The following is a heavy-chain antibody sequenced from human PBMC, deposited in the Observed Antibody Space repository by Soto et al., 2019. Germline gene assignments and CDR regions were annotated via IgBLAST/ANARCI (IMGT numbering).Heavy chain of an antibody. CDR2: IKSKTDGGTT. CDR3: TTDSLVLLFLDWAFDP. V-gene: IGHV3-15*01. D-gene: IGHD3-3*01. Sequence: EVQLVESGGGLVKPGGSLRLSCAASGFTFSNAWMSWVRQAPGKGLEWVGRIKSKTDGGTTDYAAPVKGRFTISRDDSKNTLYLQMNSLKPEDTAVYYCTTDSLVLLFLDWAFDPWGQGTLVTVSS. J-gene: IGHJ5*02. CDR1: GFTFSNAW.